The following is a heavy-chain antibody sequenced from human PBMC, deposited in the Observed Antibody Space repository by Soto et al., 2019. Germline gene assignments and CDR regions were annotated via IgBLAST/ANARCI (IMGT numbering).Heavy chain of an antibody. CDR3: ARVGIAAARSRTYYYYGMDV. CDR1: GGTFSSYA. CDR2: IIPTFGTA. Sequence: SVKVSCKASGGTFSSYAISWVRQAPGQGLEWMGGIIPTFGTANYAQKFQGRVTITADESTSTAYMELSSLRSEDTAVYYCARVGIAAARSRTYYYYGMDVWGQGTTVTVSS. J-gene: IGHJ6*02. V-gene: IGHV1-69*13. D-gene: IGHD6-13*01.